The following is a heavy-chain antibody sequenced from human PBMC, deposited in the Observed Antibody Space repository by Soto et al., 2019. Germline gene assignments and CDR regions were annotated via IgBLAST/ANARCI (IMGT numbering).Heavy chain of an antibody. J-gene: IGHJ4*02. CDR1: GFTFTDYA. Sequence: EVQLLESGGGLLQPGRSLRLSCAASGFTFTDYAMSWVRQAPGKGLEWVSLIDASGGYTYYADSVKGRFTISRDNSRNTLYLQMNSLRAEDMAVYYCAKDPKAGPPYYFDYWGQGSLVTVSS. D-gene: IGHD6-13*01. V-gene: IGHV3-23*01. CDR3: AKDPKAGPPYYFDY. CDR2: IDASGGYT.